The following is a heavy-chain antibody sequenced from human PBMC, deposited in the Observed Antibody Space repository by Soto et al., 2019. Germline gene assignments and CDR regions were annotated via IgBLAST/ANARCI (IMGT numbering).Heavy chain of an antibody. CDR3: ARDQIFGVVWTHYYYAMDV. D-gene: IGHD3-3*01. CDR2: IYHSGST. Sequence: SEILSLTWAVSGDSISSSNWWSWVRQSPGKGLEWIGEIYHSGSTNYNPSLMSRVTISLDKSKNQFSLRLRSVTAADTAVYYCARDQIFGVVWTHYYYAMDVWGQGTTVTVSS. V-gene: IGHV4-4*02. J-gene: IGHJ6*02. CDR1: GDSISSSNW.